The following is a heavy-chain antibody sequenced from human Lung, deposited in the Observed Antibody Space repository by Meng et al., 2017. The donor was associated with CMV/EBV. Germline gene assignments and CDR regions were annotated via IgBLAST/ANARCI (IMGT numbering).Heavy chain of an antibody. CDR2: VVYSGTT. J-gene: IGHJ4*02. Sequence: HLRLQEAGPGLVKPSETLSLTCTVSGGSISSSSYYWAWIRQPPGEGLEWIGSVVYSGTTYYTSSLKSRVSISVDTSKNQFSLKLSSVTAADTAVYYCARHHHSPTFDYWGQGTLVTVSS. CDR1: GGSISSSSYY. CDR3: ARHHHSPTFDY. V-gene: IGHV4-39*01. D-gene: IGHD1-14*01.